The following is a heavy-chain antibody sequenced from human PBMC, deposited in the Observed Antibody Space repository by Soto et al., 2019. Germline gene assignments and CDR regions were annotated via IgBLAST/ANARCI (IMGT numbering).Heavy chain of an antibody. Sequence: FLRLSCAASGFTFSSYGMHWVRQAPGKGLEWVAVISYDGSNKYYADSVKGRFTISRDNSKNTLYLQMNSLRAEDTAVYYCAKGPSSSWSDYYYYGMDVWGQGTTVTVSS. D-gene: IGHD6-13*01. J-gene: IGHJ6*02. CDR1: GFTFSSYG. CDR3: AKGPSSSWSDYYYYGMDV. V-gene: IGHV3-30*18. CDR2: ISYDGSNK.